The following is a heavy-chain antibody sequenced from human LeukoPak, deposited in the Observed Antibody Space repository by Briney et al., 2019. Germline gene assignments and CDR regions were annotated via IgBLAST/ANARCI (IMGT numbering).Heavy chain of an antibody. CDR2: ISGDGGST. D-gene: IGHD2-21*02. CDR3: AKTYCGGDCYSRAPAFGI. CDR1: GFTFDDYA. J-gene: IGHJ3*02. V-gene: IGHV3-43*02. Sequence: GGSLRLSCAASGFTFDDYAMHWVRQAPGKGLEWVSLISGDGGSTYYADSVKGRFTISRDNSKNSLYLQMNSLRTEDTALYYCAKTYCGGDCYSRAPAFGIWGQGTMVTVSS.